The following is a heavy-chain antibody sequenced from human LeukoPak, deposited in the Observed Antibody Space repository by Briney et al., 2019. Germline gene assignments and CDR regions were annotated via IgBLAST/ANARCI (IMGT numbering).Heavy chain of an antibody. CDR1: GYSFTSYW. CDR3: ARVRDGYNSHDAFDI. V-gene: IGHV5-51*01. Sequence: GESLKISCKGSGYSFTSYWIGWVRQMPGKGLEWMGIIYPGDSDTRYSPSFQGQVTISADKSISTAYLQWSSLKASDTAMYYCARVRDGYNSHDAFDIWGQGTMVTVSS. D-gene: IGHD5-24*01. CDR2: IYPGDSDT. J-gene: IGHJ3*02.